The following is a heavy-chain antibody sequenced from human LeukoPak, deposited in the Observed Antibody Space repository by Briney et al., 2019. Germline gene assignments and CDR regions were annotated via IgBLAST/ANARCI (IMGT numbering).Heavy chain of an antibody. CDR2: INPNSGGT. Sequence: ASVKVSCKASRYTFTGYYMHWVRQAPGQGLEWMGWINPNSGGTNYAQKFQGRVTMTRDTSISTAYMELSRLRSDDTAVYYCARDFLTGYYTYNWFDPWGQGTLVTVSS. CDR3: ARDFLTGYYTYNWFDP. V-gene: IGHV1-2*02. J-gene: IGHJ5*02. CDR1: RYTFTGYY. D-gene: IGHD3-9*01.